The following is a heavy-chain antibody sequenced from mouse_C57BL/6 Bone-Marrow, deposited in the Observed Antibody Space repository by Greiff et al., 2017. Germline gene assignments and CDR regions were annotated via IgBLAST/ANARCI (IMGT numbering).Heavy chain of an antibody. J-gene: IGHJ2*01. D-gene: IGHD2-4*01. CDR2: IDPEDGET. Sequence: VQLQQSGAELVKPGASVKLSCTASGFNIKDYYMHWVKQRTEQGLEWIGRIDPEDGETKYAPKFQGKATLTAEKSSSTAYMQLSSLTSEDSAVYFCARGNMITLYYFDYWGQGTTLTVSS. V-gene: IGHV14-2*01. CDR3: ARGNMITLYYFDY. CDR1: GFNIKDYY.